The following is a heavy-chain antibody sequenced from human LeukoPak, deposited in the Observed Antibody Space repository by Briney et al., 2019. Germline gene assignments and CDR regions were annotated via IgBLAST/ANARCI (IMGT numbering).Heavy chain of an antibody. D-gene: IGHD6-13*01. CDR2: IKEDGSLK. Sequence: PGGSLRLSCAASGFGFSNFWMSWVRQAPGKGPEWVANIKEDGSLKNYVDSVEGRFTVSRDNAKNTLYLQMNSLRAEDTAVYYCARTPRIARDRGYFDYWGQGTLVTVSS. CDR1: GFGFSNFW. V-gene: IGHV3-7*01. J-gene: IGHJ4*02. CDR3: ARTPRIARDRGYFDY.